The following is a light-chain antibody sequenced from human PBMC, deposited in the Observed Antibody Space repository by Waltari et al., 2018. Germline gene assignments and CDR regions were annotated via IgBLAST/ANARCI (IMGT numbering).Light chain of an antibody. CDR1: SRDDGGDDL. Sequence: QSALTQPRSASASPGQSVTIFCTRTSRDDGGDDLVSCYQQHPGKAPKVIIADVNKRPSGVPDRLSGAKSGNTASLTISGLQAEDEADYFCCSYAGSYTWVLGGGTQLTVL. CDR2: DVN. J-gene: IGLJ3*02. CDR3: CSYAGSYTWV. V-gene: IGLV2-11*01.